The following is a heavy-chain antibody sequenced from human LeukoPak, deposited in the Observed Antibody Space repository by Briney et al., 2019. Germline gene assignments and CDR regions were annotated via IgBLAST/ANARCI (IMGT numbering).Heavy chain of an antibody. V-gene: IGHV3-21*01. Sequence: GGSLRLSCAASGFTFSSYSMNWVRQAPGKGLEWASSISSSSSYIYYADSVKARFTTSRDTAKNSLYLQMNSLSAEDTAVYSCARAEAEWELHGDFDYWGQGTLVTVSS. CDR2: ISSSSSYI. CDR3: ARAEAEWELHGDFDY. D-gene: IGHD1-26*01. CDR1: GFTFSSYS. J-gene: IGHJ4*02.